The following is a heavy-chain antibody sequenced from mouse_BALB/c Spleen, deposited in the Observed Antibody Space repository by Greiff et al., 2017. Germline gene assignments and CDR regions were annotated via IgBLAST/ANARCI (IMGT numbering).Heavy chain of an antibody. CDR1: GFTFSSYT. V-gene: IGHV5-12-2*01. CDR2: ISNGGGST. J-gene: IGHJ2*01. D-gene: IGHD2-3*01. Sequence: EVKVVESGGGLVQPGGSLKLSCAASGFTFSSYTMSWVRQTPEKRLEWVAYISNGGGSTYYPDTVKGRFTISRDNAKNTLYLQMSSLKSEDTAMYYCARHEGWLLPYYFDYWGQGTTLTVSS. CDR3: ARHEGWLLPYYFDY.